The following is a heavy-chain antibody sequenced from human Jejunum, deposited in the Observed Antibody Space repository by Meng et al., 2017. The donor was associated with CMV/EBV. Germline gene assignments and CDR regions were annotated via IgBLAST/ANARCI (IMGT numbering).Heavy chain of an antibody. CDR3: ARDSIASMITLIRGDY. D-gene: IGHD3-10*01. J-gene: IGHJ4*02. V-gene: IGHV3-30*04. Sequence: SGFTFSTYTIHWVRQAPGKGLEWVATMSDDERNKYYADSVKGRFTVSRDNSKNTLNLQMNSLRLEDTAVYYCARDSIASMITLIRGDYWGQGTLVTVSS. CDR1: GFTFSTYT. CDR2: MSDDERNK.